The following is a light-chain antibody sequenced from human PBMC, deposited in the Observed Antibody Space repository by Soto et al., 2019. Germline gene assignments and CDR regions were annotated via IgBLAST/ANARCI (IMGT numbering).Light chain of an antibody. CDR1: QTVSSSF. CDR2: AAS. CDR3: QQYGNSPQT. J-gene: IGKJ1*01. V-gene: IGKV3-20*01. Sequence: DIVMTQSPATLSVSPGERATLSCRASQTVSSSFLAWYKQTPGQAPRLIIYAASSRATGIPDRFSGSGSGTDFTLTISRLEPEDFAVYYCQQYGNSPQTFGQGTKVDIK.